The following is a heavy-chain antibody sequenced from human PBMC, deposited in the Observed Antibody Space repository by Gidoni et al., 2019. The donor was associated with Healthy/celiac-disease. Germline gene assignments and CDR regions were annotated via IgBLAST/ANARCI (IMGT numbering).Heavy chain of an antibody. CDR3: ARGGYYYDSSGYFKNYFDY. CDR2: INHSGST. Sequence: QVQLQQWGAGLLKPSETLSLTCAVYGGSLSGYYWSWIRQPPGKGLEWIGEINHSGSTNYNPSLKSRVTISVDTSKNQFSLKLSSVTAADTAVYYCARGGYYYDSSGYFKNYFDYWGQGTLVTVSS. J-gene: IGHJ4*02. CDR1: GGSLSGYY. V-gene: IGHV4-34*01. D-gene: IGHD3-22*01.